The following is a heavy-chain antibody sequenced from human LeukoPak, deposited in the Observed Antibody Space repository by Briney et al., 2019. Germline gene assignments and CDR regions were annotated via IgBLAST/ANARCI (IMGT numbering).Heavy chain of an antibody. Sequence: PGGSLRLSCAASGFTFSSYSMNWVRQAPGKGLVWVSRINSDGSSTNFADSVRGRFTISRDNAKNTLYLQMNSLRAEDTAVYYCARAFAGYSSSWYNHDYWGQGTLVTVSS. CDR1: GFTFSSYS. D-gene: IGHD6-13*01. V-gene: IGHV3-74*01. CDR3: ARAFAGYSSSWYNHDY. CDR2: INSDGSST. J-gene: IGHJ4*02.